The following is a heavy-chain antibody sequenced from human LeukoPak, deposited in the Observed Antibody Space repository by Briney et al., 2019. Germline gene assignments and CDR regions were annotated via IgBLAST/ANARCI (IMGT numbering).Heavy chain of an antibody. CDR3: ARGKSMVVIGCFDS. V-gene: IGHV3-7*01. CDR2: IKQDGSEK. J-gene: IGHJ4*02. Sequence: GGSLRLSCAASGFTFNKYWMNWVRQAPGKGLEWVANIKQDGSEKYYVDSVKGRFTISRDNAKNSVYLQMNSLRAEDTATYYCARGKSMVVIGCFDSWGQGTLVTVSS. D-gene: IGHD2-21*01. CDR1: GFTFNKYW.